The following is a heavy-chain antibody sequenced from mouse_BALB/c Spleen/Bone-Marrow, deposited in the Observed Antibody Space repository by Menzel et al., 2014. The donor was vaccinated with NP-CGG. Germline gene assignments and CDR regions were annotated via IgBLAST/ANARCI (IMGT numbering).Heavy chain of an antibody. CDR3: ARSDGYYYAMDY. CDR1: GYAFSSYW. Sequence: QVQLQQSGAELMKPGASVKISCKATGYAFSSYWIEWVKQRPGHGLEWIGEILPGSGSTNYNEKFKGKATITAVTSSNTAYMQLSSLTSEDSAVYYCARSDGYYYAMDYWGQGTSVTVSS. CDR2: ILPGSGST. V-gene: IGHV1-9*01. J-gene: IGHJ4*01. D-gene: IGHD2-3*01.